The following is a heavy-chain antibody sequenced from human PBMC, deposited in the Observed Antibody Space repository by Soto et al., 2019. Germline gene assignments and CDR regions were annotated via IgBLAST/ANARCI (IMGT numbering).Heavy chain of an antibody. CDR3: TREETSVDLNNWFDP. Sequence: GGSLRLSCTASGFTFGDYAMSWFRQAPGKGLEWVGFIRSKAYGGTTEYAASVKGRFTISRDDSKSIAYLQMNSLKTEDTAVYYCTREETSVDLNNWFDPWGQGTLVTVSS. CDR2: IRSKAYGGTT. D-gene: IGHD6-19*01. J-gene: IGHJ5*02. V-gene: IGHV3-49*03. CDR1: GFTFGDYA.